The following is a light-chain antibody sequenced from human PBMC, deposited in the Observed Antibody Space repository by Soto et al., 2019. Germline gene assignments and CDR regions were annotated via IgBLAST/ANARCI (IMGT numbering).Light chain of an antibody. J-gene: IGKJ1*01. V-gene: IGKV3-15*01. CDR3: ERDNNWST. Sequence: VLTQSPPTVRVSAGERVSLSCRASRSVSIDLAWYQQKPGQAPRLLIYGASTRATDIPPSFTGSGSGTEFTLTISSLQSEGFAVYDCERDNNWSTFGQGTKVDIK. CDR2: GAS. CDR1: RSVSID.